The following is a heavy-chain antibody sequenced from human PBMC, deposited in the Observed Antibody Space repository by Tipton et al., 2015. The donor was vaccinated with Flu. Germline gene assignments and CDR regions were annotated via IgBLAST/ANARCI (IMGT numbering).Heavy chain of an antibody. CDR3: ARRKTVTTRLTYFDY. D-gene: IGHD4-17*01. CDR2: GYYSGST. CDR1: GGSITSYY. Sequence: TLSLTCTVSGGSITSYYWSWMRQLPGKGLEWIGYGYYSGSTNYNPSLKSRVTISVDTSKNQFSLKLSSVTAADTAVYYCARRKTVTTRLTYFDYWGQGTLVTVSS. J-gene: IGHJ4*02. V-gene: IGHV4-59*08.